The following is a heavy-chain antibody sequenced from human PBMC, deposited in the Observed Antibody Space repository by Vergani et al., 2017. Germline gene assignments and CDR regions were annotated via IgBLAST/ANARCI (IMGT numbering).Heavy chain of an antibody. CDR3: ARGPSFYDILTGYEDY. Sequence: EVQLVESGGGLVQPGGSLRLSCAASGFTFSSYWMSWVRQAPGKGLEWVANIKQDGSEKYYVDSVKGRFTISRDNAKNSLYLQMNSLRAEDTAVYYCARGPSFYDILTGYEDYWGQGTLVTVSS. V-gene: IGHV3-7*03. CDR1: GFTFSSYW. J-gene: IGHJ4*02. CDR2: IKQDGSEK. D-gene: IGHD3-9*01.